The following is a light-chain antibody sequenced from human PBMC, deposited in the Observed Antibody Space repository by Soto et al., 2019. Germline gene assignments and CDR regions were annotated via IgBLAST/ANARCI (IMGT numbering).Light chain of an antibody. Sequence: QSVLTQPPSVSGAPGQRVTISCTGSSSNIGAGYDVHWYQQFPGTAPKLLIYGDINRPSGVPDRFSGSRSGSAASLAITGLVPEDEADYYWQSQDGSLNGYVFGGGTKRTVL. V-gene: IGLV1-40*01. J-gene: IGLJ3*02. CDR2: GDI. CDR3: QSQDGSLNGYV. CDR1: SSNIGAGYD.